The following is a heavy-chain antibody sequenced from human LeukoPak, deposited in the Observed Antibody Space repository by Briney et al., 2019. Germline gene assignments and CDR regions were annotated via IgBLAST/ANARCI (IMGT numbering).Heavy chain of an antibody. Sequence: PSETLSLTCAVYGGSFSGYYWSWIRQPPGKGLEWIGEINHSGSTNYNPSLKSRVTISVDTSKNQFSLKLSSVTAADTAVYYCARVDGSGSYYTYFDYWGQGTLVTVSS. J-gene: IGHJ4*02. CDR2: INHSGST. CDR1: GGSFSGYY. V-gene: IGHV4-34*01. CDR3: ARVDGSGSYYTYFDY. D-gene: IGHD3-10*01.